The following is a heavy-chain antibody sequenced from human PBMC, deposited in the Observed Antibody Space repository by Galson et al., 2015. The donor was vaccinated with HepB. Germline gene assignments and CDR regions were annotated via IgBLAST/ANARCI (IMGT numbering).Heavy chain of an antibody. CDR3: ARLTSSSSDPSDY. J-gene: IGHJ4*02. CDR2: ISNSGSHT. V-gene: IGHV3-21*03. CDR1: GFIFSTYS. Sequence: SLRLSCAASGFIFSTYSMNWVRQAPGKGLEWVSSISNSGSHTYYADSVKGRFTISRDNAKTSLYLQMNSLRAEDTAVYYCARLTSSSSDPSDYGGQGTLVTVSS. D-gene: IGHD6-6*01.